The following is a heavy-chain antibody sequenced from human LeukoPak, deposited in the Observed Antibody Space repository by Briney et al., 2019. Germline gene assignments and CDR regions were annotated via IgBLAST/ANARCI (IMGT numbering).Heavy chain of an antibody. CDR2: INSDGSNT. D-gene: IGHD1-26*01. V-gene: IGHV3-74*01. Sequence: GGSLRLSCAASGFTFSSYWMHWVRQAPGKGLVWVSRINSDGSNTGYADSVKGRFTISRDNAKNTLYLKMHTLRAEDTAMYYCARVGATLDGNDYWGQGTLVTVSS. CDR3: ARVGATLDGNDY. J-gene: IGHJ4*02. CDR1: GFTFSSYW.